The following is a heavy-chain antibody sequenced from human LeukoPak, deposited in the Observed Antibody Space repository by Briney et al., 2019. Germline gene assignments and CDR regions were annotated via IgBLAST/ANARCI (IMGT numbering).Heavy chain of an antibody. J-gene: IGHJ4*02. Sequence: PGGSLRLSCTTSGFTFGDHSMSWFRQAPGKGLEWVGFIRSKTYGGTTDYAASMEGRFSISRDDSKSIAYLQMSSLKTEDTAVYYCTGNYYGSGSYADFDYWGQGTLVTVSS. CDR3: TGNYYGSGSYADFDY. CDR2: IRSKTYGGTT. CDR1: GFTFGDHS. V-gene: IGHV3-49*03. D-gene: IGHD3-10*01.